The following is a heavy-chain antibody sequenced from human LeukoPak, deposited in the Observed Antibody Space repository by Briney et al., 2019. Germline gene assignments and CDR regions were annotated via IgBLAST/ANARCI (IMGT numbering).Heavy chain of an antibody. CDR3: ARRVWGADYYGSGSYYFDY. V-gene: IGHV1-69*06. Sequence: SVKVSCKASGGTFSSYAISWVRQAPGQGLEWMGGIIPIFGTANYAQKFQGRVTITADKSTSTAYMELSSLRSEDTAVYYCARRVWGADYYGSGSYYFDYWGQGTLVTVSS. D-gene: IGHD3-10*01. CDR1: GGTFSSYA. J-gene: IGHJ4*02. CDR2: IIPIFGTA.